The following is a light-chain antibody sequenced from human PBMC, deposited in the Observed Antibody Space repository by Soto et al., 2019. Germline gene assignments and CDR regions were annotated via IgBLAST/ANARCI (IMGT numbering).Light chain of an antibody. CDR1: QTVSNND. CDR2: GAF. Sequence: EIVLTQSPDTLSLSPGERATVSCRASQTVSNNDLAWYQQRPGQAPRLVLYGAFPRSTGIPDRFSGSGSGTEFTLTISRLEPEDFAVYYCHQYSRSPPYTFGQGTKLDIK. V-gene: IGKV3-20*01. CDR3: HQYSRSPPYT. J-gene: IGKJ2*01.